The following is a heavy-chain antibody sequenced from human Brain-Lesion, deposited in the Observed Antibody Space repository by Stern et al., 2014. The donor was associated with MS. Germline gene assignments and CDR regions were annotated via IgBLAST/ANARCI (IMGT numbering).Heavy chain of an antibody. CDR2: IFNSGST. Sequence: QVQLVESGPGLVKPSQTLSLSCTVSGGSISSGGYYWSWIRQPAGKGLEWIGRIFNSGSTSYNPSLKSRVTISTEPSKNQFSLRLNSMTAADTAVYYCARGRVVPGFQYYATDVWGQGTTVIVSS. CDR1: GGSISSGGYY. D-gene: IGHD2-2*01. CDR3: ARGRVVPGFQYYATDV. J-gene: IGHJ6*02. V-gene: IGHV4-61*02.